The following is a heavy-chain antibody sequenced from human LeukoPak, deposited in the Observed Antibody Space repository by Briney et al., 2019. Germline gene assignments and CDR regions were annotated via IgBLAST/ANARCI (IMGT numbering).Heavy chain of an antibody. J-gene: IGHJ6*02. Sequence: ASVKVSCKASGYTFTSYAMHWVRQAPGQRLEWMGWSNAGNGNTKYSQEFQGRVTITRDTSASTAYMELSSLRSDDTAVYYCARAPQEIYYYYGMDVWGQGTTVTVSS. V-gene: IGHV1-3*02. CDR1: GYTFTSYA. CDR3: ARAPQEIYYYYGMDV. CDR2: SNAGNGNT.